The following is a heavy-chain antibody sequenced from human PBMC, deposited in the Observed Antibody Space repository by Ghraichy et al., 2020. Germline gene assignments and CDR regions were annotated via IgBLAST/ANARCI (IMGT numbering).Heavy chain of an antibody. CDR1: GFTFSSYE. J-gene: IGHJ2*01. CDR3: ARVCSGAGSYWYFDL. Sequence: GGSLRLSCAASGFTFSSYEMNWVRQAPGKGLEWVSYISSSGSTIYYADSVKGRFTISRDNAKNSLYLQMNSLRAEDTAVYYCARVCSGAGSYWYFDLWGRGTLVTVSS. CDR2: ISSSGSTI. D-gene: IGHD3-10*01. V-gene: IGHV3-48*03.